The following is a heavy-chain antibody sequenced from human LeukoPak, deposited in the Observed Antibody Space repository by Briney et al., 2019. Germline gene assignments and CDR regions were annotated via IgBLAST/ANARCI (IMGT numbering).Heavy chain of an antibody. CDR1: GGSVSSGTYY. CDR2: IYTSGST. Sequence: SQTLSLTCTVSGGSVSSGTYYWTWIRQPAGKGLEWIGRIYTSGSTNFDPSLKSRVSISLGTSQNQFSLKLSSVTAADTAVYYCAREGAARIFDYWGQGILVTVSS. CDR3: AREGAARIFDY. J-gene: IGHJ4*02. V-gene: IGHV4-61*02. D-gene: IGHD6-6*01.